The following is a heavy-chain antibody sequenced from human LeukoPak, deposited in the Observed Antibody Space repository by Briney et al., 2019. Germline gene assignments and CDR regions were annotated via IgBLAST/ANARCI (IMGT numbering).Heavy chain of an antibody. Sequence: SQTLSLTCTVSGGSISSGGYYWSWIRQHPGKGLEWIGYIYYSGSTYYNPSLKSRVTISVDTSKNQFSLKLSSVTAADTAVYYCARGSGGEMATTTDFDYWGQGTLVTVSS. CDR1: GGSISSGGYY. CDR2: IYYSGST. J-gene: IGHJ4*02. CDR3: ARGSGGEMATTTDFDY. V-gene: IGHV4-31*03. D-gene: IGHD5-24*01.